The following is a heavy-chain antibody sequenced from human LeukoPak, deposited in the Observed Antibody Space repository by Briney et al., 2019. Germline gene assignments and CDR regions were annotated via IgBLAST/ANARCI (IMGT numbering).Heavy chain of an antibody. Sequence: ASVKVSCKASGYTFRNYGINWVRRAPGQGLEWMGWISAYNGNINYAQKFQGRVAMTTDTSTTTAYMELRSLGSDDTAIYYCARWARETTSPFDYWGQGTLVTVSS. CDR2: ISAYNGNI. V-gene: IGHV1-18*01. CDR1: GYTFRNYG. J-gene: IGHJ4*02. CDR3: ARWARETTSPFDY. D-gene: IGHD1-14*01.